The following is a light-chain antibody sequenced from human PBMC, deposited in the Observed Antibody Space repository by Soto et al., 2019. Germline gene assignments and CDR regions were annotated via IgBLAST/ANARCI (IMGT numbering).Light chain of an antibody. J-gene: IGLJ3*02. V-gene: IGLV4-69*01. CDR3: QSLGTGIQV. CDR2: INYDGTH. Sequence: QPVLTQSPSASASLGASVKLTCTLSSGCSTYAIAWHQQQSEKGPRFLMKINYDGTHSKGDGFFDRFSGSSSGAERHLTISSLQSEDEADYYCQSLGTGIQVFGGGTKVTVL. CDR1: SGCSTYA.